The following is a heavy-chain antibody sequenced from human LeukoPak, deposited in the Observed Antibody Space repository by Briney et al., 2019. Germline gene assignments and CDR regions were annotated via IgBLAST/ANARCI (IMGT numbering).Heavy chain of an antibody. D-gene: IGHD4-17*01. V-gene: IGHV4-4*07. CDR3: AREYGDFDY. J-gene: IGHJ4*02. CDR2: INASGRT. Sequence: SETPSLTCTVSGGSISNYYWSWIRQPAGKGLEWIGRINASGRTNYNTSLRSRVTMSVDTSKNQFSLKVHSVTAADTAVYYCAREYGDFDYWGQGTLVTVSS. CDR1: GGSISNYY.